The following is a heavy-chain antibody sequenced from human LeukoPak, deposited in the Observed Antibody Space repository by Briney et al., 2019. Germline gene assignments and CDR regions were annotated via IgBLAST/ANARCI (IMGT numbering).Heavy chain of an antibody. CDR2: ISWNSGSI. J-gene: IGHJ6*02. D-gene: IGHD3-10*01. Sequence: PARSLRLSCAASGFTFDDYSMHWVRQAPGKGVEWVSGISWNSGSIGYADSVKGRFTISRDNAKNSLYLQMNSLRAEDTALYYCAKDIRAYYYYYGMDVWGQGTTVTVSS. V-gene: IGHV3-9*01. CDR1: GFTFDDYS. CDR3: AKDIRAYYYYYGMDV.